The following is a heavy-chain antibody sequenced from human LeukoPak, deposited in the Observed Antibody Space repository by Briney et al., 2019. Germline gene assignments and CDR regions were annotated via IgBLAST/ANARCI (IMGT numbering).Heavy chain of an antibody. Sequence: PGGSLRLSCAASGFTFSNYSMNWVRQAPGKGLEWVSSISSSSSYIYYADSVKGRFTISRDNAKKSLYLQMNSLRVEDTAVYYCARSELGYNYYYMDVWGKGTTVTISS. J-gene: IGHJ6*03. CDR1: GFTFSNYS. CDR3: ARSELGYNYYYMDV. CDR2: ISSSSSYI. V-gene: IGHV3-21*01. D-gene: IGHD3-10*01.